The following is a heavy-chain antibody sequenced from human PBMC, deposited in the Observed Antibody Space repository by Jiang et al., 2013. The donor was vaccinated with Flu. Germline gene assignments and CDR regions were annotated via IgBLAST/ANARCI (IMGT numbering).Heavy chain of an antibody. J-gene: IGHJ4*02. CDR2: IYWDDDK. V-gene: IGHV2-5*02. CDR1: GFSLTTSGAG. CDR3: AHTPVAVAGLFDY. Sequence: KPTQTLTLTCTFSGFSLTTSGAGVGWIRQPPGKALEWLALIYWDDDKRYSPSLKNRATITKDTSKSQVVLTMTNVDPVDTATYYCAHTPVAVAGLFDYWGQGTLVTVSS. D-gene: IGHD6-19*01.